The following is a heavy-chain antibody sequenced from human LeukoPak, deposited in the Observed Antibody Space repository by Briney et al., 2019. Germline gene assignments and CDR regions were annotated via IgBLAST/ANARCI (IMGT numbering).Heavy chain of an antibody. Sequence: SVKVSCKASGGTFSSYAISWVQQAPGQGLEWMGGIIPIFGTANYAQKFQGRVTITADESTSTAYMELSSLRSEDTAVYYCAVYYYDSSGYYSDYWGQGTLVTVSS. D-gene: IGHD3-22*01. CDR3: AVYYYDSSGYYSDY. J-gene: IGHJ4*02. CDR2: IIPIFGTA. V-gene: IGHV1-69*01. CDR1: GGTFSSYA.